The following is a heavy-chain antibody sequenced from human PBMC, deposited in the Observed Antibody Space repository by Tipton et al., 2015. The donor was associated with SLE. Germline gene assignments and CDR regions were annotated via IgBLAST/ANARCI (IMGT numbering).Heavy chain of an antibody. Sequence: TLSLTCAVYGGSFSGYYWSWIRQPPGKGLEWIGEINHSGSTNYNPSLKSRVTISVDTSKNQFSLKLSSVTAADTAVYYCARGVAVAGTSGYWGQGTLVTVSS. J-gene: IGHJ4*02. CDR3: ARGVAVAGTSGY. D-gene: IGHD6-19*01. V-gene: IGHV4-34*01. CDR2: INHSGST. CDR1: GGSFSGYY.